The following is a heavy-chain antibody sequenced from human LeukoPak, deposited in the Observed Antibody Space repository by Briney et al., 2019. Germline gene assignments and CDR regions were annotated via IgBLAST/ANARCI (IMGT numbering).Heavy chain of an antibody. CDR2: INHSGST. D-gene: IGHD3-22*01. CDR1: GGSFSGYY. V-gene: IGHV4-34*01. J-gene: IGHJ4*02. Sequence: SETLSLTCAVYGGSFSGYYWSWIRQPPGKGLEWIGEINHSGSTNYNPSLKSRVTISVDTSKNQFSLKLSSVTAADAAVYYCASGSRSYYYFDYWGQGTLVTVSS. CDR3: ASGSRSYYYFDY.